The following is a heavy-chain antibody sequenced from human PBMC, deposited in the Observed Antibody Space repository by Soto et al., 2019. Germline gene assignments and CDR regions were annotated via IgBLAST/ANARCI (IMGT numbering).Heavy chain of an antibody. V-gene: IGHV3-23*01. J-gene: IGHJ4*02. CDR2: ISDSSGST. Sequence: GGSLRLSCAASGFTFSSYTMRWVRQAPGKGLEWVSDISDSSGSTYYADSVKGRFTISRDNSKNTLYLQMNSLRAEDTAVYYCATGGRATYWGQGTLVTVSS. D-gene: IGHD2-15*01. CDR1: GFTFSSYT. CDR3: ATGGRATY.